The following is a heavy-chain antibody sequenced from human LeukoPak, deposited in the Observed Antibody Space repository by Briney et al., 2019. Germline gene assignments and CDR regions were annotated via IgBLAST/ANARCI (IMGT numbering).Heavy chain of an antibody. V-gene: IGHV3-53*01. D-gene: IGHD3-16*01. CDR2: IYSGGST. J-gene: IGHJ3*02. CDR3: ARMGYDAFDI. CDR1: GFTVSTNY. Sequence: GGSLRLSCAASGFTVSTNYMTWVRQAPGKGLEWVSAIYSGGSTYFADSVKGRFTISRDNSKNTLYLQMNSLRAEDTAVYYCARMGYDAFDIWGQGTMVTVSA.